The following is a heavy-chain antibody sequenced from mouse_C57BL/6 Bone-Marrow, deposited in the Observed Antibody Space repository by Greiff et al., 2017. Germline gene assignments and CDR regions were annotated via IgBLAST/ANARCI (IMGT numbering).Heavy chain of an antibody. CDR3: ASHYYGSSNWYFDV. D-gene: IGHD1-1*01. CDR1: GFNIKDYY. Sequence: EVKVVESGAELVKPGASVKLSCTASGFNIKDYYMHWVKQRTEQGLEWIGRIDPEDGETKYAPKFQGKATITADTSSNTAYLPLSSLTSEDTAVYYCASHYYGSSNWYFDVWGTGTTVTVSS. V-gene: IGHV14-2*01. J-gene: IGHJ1*03. CDR2: IDPEDGET.